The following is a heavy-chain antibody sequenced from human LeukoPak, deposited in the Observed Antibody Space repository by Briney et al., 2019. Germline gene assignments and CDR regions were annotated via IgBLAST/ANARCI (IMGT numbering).Heavy chain of an antibody. J-gene: IGHJ6*02. D-gene: IGHD6-19*01. Sequence: SETLSLTCTVSGGSISSCYWSWIRQPPGKGLEWIGYIYYSGSTNYNPSLKSRVTISVDTSKNQFSLKLSSVTSADTAVYYCARDYKYSSGWYGVDYYYGMDVWGQGTTVTVSS. CDR1: GGSISSCY. V-gene: IGHV4-59*01. CDR2: IYYSGST. CDR3: ARDYKYSSGWYGVDYYYGMDV.